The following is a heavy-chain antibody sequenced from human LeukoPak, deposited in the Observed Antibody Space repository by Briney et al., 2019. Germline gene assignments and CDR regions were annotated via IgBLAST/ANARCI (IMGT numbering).Heavy chain of an antibody. J-gene: IGHJ4*02. CDR1: GGSFSGYY. D-gene: IGHD4-11*01. CDR2: VNHSGST. CDR3: ARGREVTRDFDY. Sequence: SETLSLTCVVYGGSFSGYYWTWIRQPPGRGLEWIGDVNHSGSTNYNSSLESRVTISVDTSKSQFSLKLSSVTAADTSVYYCARGREVTRDFDYWGQGTLVSVSS. V-gene: IGHV4-34*01.